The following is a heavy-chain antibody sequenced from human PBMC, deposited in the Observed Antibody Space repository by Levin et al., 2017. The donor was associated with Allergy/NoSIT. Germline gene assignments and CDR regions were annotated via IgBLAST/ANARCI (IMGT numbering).Heavy chain of an antibody. J-gene: IGHJ4*02. CDR3: AKGGDFDS. Sequence: QPGGSLRLSCAAAGFTFSDYGIQWVRQAPGKGLEWVALITSDENIRFYADSVKGRFTISRDNSKDTVYLHLNSLRAEDAAMYFCAKGGDFDSWGQGTLVTVSS. CDR1: GFTFSDYG. V-gene: IGHV3-30*18. D-gene: IGHD3-10*01. CDR2: ITSDENIR.